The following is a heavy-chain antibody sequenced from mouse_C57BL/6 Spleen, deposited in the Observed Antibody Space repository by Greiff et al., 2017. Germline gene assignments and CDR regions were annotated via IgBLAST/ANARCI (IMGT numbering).Heavy chain of an antibody. V-gene: IGHV1-82*01. CDR3: AREESYYGSSYDYCDMDC. J-gene: IGHJ4*01. Sequence: VQLQQSGPELVKPGASVKISCKASGYAFSSTWMNWVKQRPGQGLEWIGRIYPGDGDTNYNGKFQGKATLTADKSSSTAYMQLSCLTSEDCAVYVCAREESYYGSSYDYCDMDCWGTGTTVTVSS. D-gene: IGHD1-1*01. CDR1: GYAFSSTW. CDR2: IYPGDGDT.